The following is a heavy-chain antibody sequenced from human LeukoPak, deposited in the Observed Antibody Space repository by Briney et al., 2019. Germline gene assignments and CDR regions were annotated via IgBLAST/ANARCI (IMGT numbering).Heavy chain of an antibody. Sequence: GGSLRLSCAASGFTFSIYEMNWVRQAPGKGLEWVSCITSSSSYIYYADSVKGRFTISRDSAKNSLYLQMNSLRAEDTALYYCAIRGSPMVRNYWGQGTLVTVSS. CDR1: GFTFSIYE. V-gene: IGHV3-21*05. CDR2: ITSSSSYI. D-gene: IGHD3-10*01. J-gene: IGHJ4*02. CDR3: AIRGSPMVRNY.